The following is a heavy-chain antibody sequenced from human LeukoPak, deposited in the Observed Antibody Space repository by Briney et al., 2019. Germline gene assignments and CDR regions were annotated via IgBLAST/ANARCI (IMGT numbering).Heavy chain of an antibody. D-gene: IGHD2-2*01. J-gene: IGHJ4*02. V-gene: IGHV1-2*06. Sequence: GASVKVSCKASGYTFTGYYMHWVRQAPGQGLEWMGRINPNSGGTNYAQKFQGRVTMTRDTSISTAYMELSRLRSDDTAVYYCARDIVVVPAAYFDYWGQGTLVTVSS. CDR2: INPNSGGT. CDR1: GYTFTGYY. CDR3: ARDIVVVPAAYFDY.